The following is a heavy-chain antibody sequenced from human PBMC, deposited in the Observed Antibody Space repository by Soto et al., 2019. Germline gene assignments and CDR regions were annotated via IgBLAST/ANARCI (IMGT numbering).Heavy chain of an antibody. CDR2: ISGSGGST. CDR1: GFTFSSYA. CDR3: AKDRSIAAPKYSSSWYSGAFDY. Sequence: GGSLRLSCAASGFTFSSYAMSWVRQAPGKGLEWVSAISGSGGSTYYADSVKGRFTISRDNSKNTLYLQMNSLRAEDTAVYYCAKDRSIAAPKYSSSWYSGAFDYWGQGTLVTVSS. J-gene: IGHJ4*02. V-gene: IGHV3-23*01. D-gene: IGHD6-13*01.